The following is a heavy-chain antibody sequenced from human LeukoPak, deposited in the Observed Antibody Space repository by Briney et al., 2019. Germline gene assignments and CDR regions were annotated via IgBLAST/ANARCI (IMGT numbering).Heavy chain of an antibody. CDR2: IYTSGST. Sequence: PSQTLSLTYTVSGGSISSGSYYWSWIRQPAGKGLEWIGRIYTSGSTNYNPSLKSRVTISVDTSKNQFSLKLSSVTAADTAVYYCACWSGWTDYWGQGTLVTVSS. V-gene: IGHV4-61*02. CDR1: GGSISSGSYY. CDR3: ACWSGWTDY. D-gene: IGHD3-3*01. J-gene: IGHJ4*02.